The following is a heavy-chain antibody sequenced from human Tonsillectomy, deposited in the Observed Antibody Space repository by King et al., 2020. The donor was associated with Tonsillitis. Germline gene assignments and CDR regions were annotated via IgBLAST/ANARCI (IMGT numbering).Heavy chain of an antibody. V-gene: IGHV1-18*04. CDR2: ISAYNGNT. D-gene: IGHD4-17*01. J-gene: IGHJ3*02. CDR1: DYTFINYG. Sequence: QLVQSGAEVKKPGASVKVSCKASDYTFINYGISWVRQAPGQGLEWMAWISAYNGNTNYAQKFQGRVTVTTDTSTSTAYMELRSLRSDDTAVYYCARGVYMTTVPIDDAFYIWAQGTMVTGSS. CDR3: ARGVYMTTVPIDDAFYI.